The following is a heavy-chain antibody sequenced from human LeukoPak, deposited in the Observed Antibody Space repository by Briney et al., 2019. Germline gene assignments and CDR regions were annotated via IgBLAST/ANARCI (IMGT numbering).Heavy chain of an antibody. J-gene: IGHJ5*02. V-gene: IGHV1-8*01. CDR3: ARGGLWFGELGNWFDP. Sequence: ASVKVSCKASGYTFTSYDINWVRQATGQGLEWMGWMNPNSGNTGYAQKFQGRVTMTRNTSISTAYMELSSLRSEDTAVYYCARGGLWFGELGNWFDPWGQGTLVTVSS. D-gene: IGHD3-10*01. CDR1: GYTFTSYD. CDR2: MNPNSGNT.